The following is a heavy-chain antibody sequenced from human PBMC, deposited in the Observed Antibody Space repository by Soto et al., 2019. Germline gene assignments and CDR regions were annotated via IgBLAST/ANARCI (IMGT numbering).Heavy chain of an antibody. CDR3: AKDRGGGGYSSIDS. CDR1: GFMFLSYG. D-gene: IGHD4-4*01. CDR2: ISVNGGNK. J-gene: IGHJ4*02. Sequence: VQLVESGGGEVQPGRSLRLSCAASGFMFLSYGFHWVRQAPGKGLEWVAVISVNGGNKDYVDSVKGRFTISRDDSKNTLYLQLDNLGAEDTVVYYCAKDRGGGGYSSIDSWGQGTLVSVSS. V-gene: IGHV3-30*18.